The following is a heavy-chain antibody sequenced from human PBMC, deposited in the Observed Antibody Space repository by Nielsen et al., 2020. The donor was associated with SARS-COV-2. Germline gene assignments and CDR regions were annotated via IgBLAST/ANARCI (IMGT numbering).Heavy chain of an antibody. Sequence: GGSLRLSCAASGFTFNDYYMSWIRQAPGKGLEWVSYISSSSSYTNYADSVKGRFTISRDNAENSLYLQMNSLRAEDTAVYYCARRAVAGIKVDYWGQGTLVTVSS. V-gene: IGHV3-11*06. CDR2: ISSSSSYT. CDR1: GFTFNDYY. CDR3: ARRAVAGIKVDY. J-gene: IGHJ4*02. D-gene: IGHD6-19*01.